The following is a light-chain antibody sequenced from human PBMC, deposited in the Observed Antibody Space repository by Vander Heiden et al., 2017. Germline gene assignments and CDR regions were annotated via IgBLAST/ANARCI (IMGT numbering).Light chain of an antibody. CDR3: QQDYSIPRT. J-gene: IGKJ1*01. CDR1: LSVFYNSNNKNQ. CDR2: GAY. Sequence: DIVMTQSPESLAVSLGERRTITCQSSLSVFYNSNNKNQIGWYQKKPGQPHKLLIYGAYTREAGVPDRFRGSGSGTDFTLTISSLQDEDVAVYYCQQDYSIPRTFGQGTKVEIK. V-gene: IGKV4-1*01.